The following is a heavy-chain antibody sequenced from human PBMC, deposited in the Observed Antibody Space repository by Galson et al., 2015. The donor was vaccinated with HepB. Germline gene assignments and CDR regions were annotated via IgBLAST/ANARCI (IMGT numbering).Heavy chain of an antibody. J-gene: IGHJ4*02. V-gene: IGHV3-53*01. CDR2: IYSSSSST. D-gene: IGHD7-27*01. CDR1: GFSVYSNY. Sequence: SLRLSCAASGFSVYSNYMNWVRQAPGKGLEWVSLIYSSSSSTNYADFVRGRFTTSRDTSKNTVYLQMSRLRADDTAMYYCAQLGTGYWGRGTLVTVSS. CDR3: AQLGTGY.